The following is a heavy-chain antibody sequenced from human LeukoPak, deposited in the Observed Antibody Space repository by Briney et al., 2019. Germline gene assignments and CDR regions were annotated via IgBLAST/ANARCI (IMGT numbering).Heavy chain of an antibody. CDR3: AKYLGSGTSFDD. V-gene: IGHV3-23*01. Sequence: GGSLRLSCAASGFTFSSFAMTWVRQAPGKGLEWVSSISGSGGSTYYADSVQGRFTISRDNSKNTLYLQMNSLRAEDTAVYYCAKYLGSGTSFDDWGQGTLVAVSS. D-gene: IGHD3-10*01. CDR2: ISGSGGST. J-gene: IGHJ4*02. CDR1: GFTFSSFA.